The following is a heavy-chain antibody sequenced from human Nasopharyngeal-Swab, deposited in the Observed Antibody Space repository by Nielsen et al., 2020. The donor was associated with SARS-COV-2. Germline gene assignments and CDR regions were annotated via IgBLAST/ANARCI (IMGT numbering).Heavy chain of an antibody. CDR2: INHSGST. CDR3: ARVQRGYSYGSDPRRYAFDI. V-gene: IGHV4-34*01. J-gene: IGHJ3*02. Sequence: SETLSLTCAVYGGSFSGYYWSWIRQPPGKGLEWIGEINHSGSTNYNPSLKSRVTISVDTSKNQFSLKLSSVTAADTAVYYCARVQRGYSYGSDPRRYAFDIWGQGTMVTVSS. D-gene: IGHD5-18*01. CDR1: GGSFSGYY.